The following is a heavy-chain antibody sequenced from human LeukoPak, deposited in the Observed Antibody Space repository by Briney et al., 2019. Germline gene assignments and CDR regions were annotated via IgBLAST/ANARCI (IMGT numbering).Heavy chain of an antibody. J-gene: IGHJ4*02. V-gene: IGHV3-30*19. CDR2: ISYDGSNK. CDR1: GFTFSSYG. Sequence: GGSLRLSYATSGFTFSSYGMHWVRQAPGKGLEWVAVISYDGSNKYYADSVKGRFTISRDNSKNTLYLQMNSRRAEDTAVYYCARGSYGSGSYIPFSTFDYWGQGTLVTVSS. D-gene: IGHD3-10*01. CDR3: ARGSYGSGSYIPFSTFDY.